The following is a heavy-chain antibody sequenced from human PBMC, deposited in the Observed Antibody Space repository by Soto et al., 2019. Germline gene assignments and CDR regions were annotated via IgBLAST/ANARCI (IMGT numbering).Heavy chain of an antibody. Sequence: GASVKVSCKASGGTFSSYAISRVRQAPGQGLEWMGGIIPIFGTANYAQKFQGRVTITADESTSTAYMELSSLRSEDTAVYYCARGGRYYDSSGYLNYWGQGTLVTVSS. CDR2: IIPIFGTA. CDR3: ARGGRYYDSSGYLNY. J-gene: IGHJ4*02. V-gene: IGHV1-69*13. D-gene: IGHD3-22*01. CDR1: GGTFSSYA.